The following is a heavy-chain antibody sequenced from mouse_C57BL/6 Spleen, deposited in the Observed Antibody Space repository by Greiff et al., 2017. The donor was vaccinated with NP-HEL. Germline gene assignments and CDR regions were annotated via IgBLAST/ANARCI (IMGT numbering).Heavy chain of an antibody. CDR2: INPSSGYT. D-gene: IGHD1-3*01. CDR1: GYTFTSYT. V-gene: IGHV1-4*01. Sequence: QVQLQQSGAELARPGASVKMSCKASGYTFTSYTMHWVKQRPGQGLEWIGYINPSSGYTKYNQKFKDKATLTADKSSSTAYMQLSSLTSEDSAVYYCASQRGLRGYAMDYWGQGTSVTVSS. J-gene: IGHJ4*01. CDR3: ASQRGLRGYAMDY.